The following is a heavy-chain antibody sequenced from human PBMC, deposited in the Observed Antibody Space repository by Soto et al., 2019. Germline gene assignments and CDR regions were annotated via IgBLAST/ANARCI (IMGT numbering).Heavy chain of an antibody. CDR2: TYYSGST. CDR1: GGSISSGGYY. V-gene: IGHV4-31*03. Sequence: QVQLQESGPGLVKPSQTLSLTCTVSGGSISSGGYYWSWIRQHPGKGLEWIGYTYYSGSTYYNPSLKSRFTIPVDTSKNQFSLKLSSVTAADTAVYYCARVAVVVAATPRWFDPWGQGTLVTVSS. CDR3: ARVAVVVAATPRWFDP. J-gene: IGHJ5*02. D-gene: IGHD2-15*01.